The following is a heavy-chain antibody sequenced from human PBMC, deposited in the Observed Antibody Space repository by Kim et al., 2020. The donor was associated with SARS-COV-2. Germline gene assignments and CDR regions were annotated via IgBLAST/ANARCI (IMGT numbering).Heavy chain of an antibody. Sequence: GGSLRLSCAASGFPFRNYWMTWVRQAPGKGLEWVANIKEDGSKKYYMDSVQGRFDISRDNAKNSLYLQLNSLRADDTAVYCCARDANFYDGSAYYDTFD. J-gene: IGHJ3*01. CDR2: IKEDGSKK. V-gene: IGHV3-7*01. CDR3: ARDANFYDGSAYYDTFD. D-gene: IGHD3-22*01. CDR1: GFPFRNYW.